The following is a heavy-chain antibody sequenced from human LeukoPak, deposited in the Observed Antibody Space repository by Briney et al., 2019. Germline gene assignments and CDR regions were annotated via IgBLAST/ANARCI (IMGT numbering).Heavy chain of an antibody. Sequence: PGGSLRLSCAASGVIFSNCAMTWVRQAPGKGLEWVSGISDSGGSTYYADSVKGRFTISRDNSKNTLYLQMNSLRAEDTAVYYCAKSLSGGGYYFEYWGQGTLVTVSS. D-gene: IGHD3-10*01. CDR2: ISDSGGST. CDR1: GVIFSNCA. CDR3: AKSLSGGGYYFEY. J-gene: IGHJ4*02. V-gene: IGHV3-23*01.